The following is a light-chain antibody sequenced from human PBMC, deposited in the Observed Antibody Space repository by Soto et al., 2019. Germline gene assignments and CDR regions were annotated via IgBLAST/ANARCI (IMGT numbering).Light chain of an antibody. V-gene: IGLV4-69*01. J-gene: IGLJ2*01. Sequence: QSVLTQSPSASASLGASVKLTCTLSSGHSSYAIVWHQQQPEKGPRYLMKLNSDGSHSKGDGIPDRFSGSSSGAEHYLTISSLQSEDEADYYCQTWGTGIGVFGGGTKLTVL. CDR3: QTWGTGIGV. CDR1: SGHSSYA. CDR2: LNSDGSH.